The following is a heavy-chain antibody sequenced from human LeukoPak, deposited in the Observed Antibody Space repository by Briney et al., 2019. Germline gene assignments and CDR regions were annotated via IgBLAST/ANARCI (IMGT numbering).Heavy chain of an antibody. CDR1: GYTLSELS. J-gene: IGHJ1*01. V-gene: IGHV1-24*01. Sequence: GASVKVTCKVSGYTLSELSMHWVRQPPGKGLERMGGCYPEDGETIYAQQCQGRVTMTEDTSTDTAYMELSRLRSEDTAVYYCATDSSSGWYGESFQPSGDGTLVTVSS. D-gene: IGHD6-19*01. CDR2: CYPEDGET. CDR3: ATDSSSGWYGESFQP.